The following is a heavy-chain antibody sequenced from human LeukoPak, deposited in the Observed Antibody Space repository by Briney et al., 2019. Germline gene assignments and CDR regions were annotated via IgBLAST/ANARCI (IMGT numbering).Heavy chain of an antibody. CDR1: GFTFSNAW. Sequence: GGSLRLSCAASGFTFSNAWMSWVRQAPGKGLEWVGRIKSKTDGGTTDYAAPVKGRFTISRDDSKNTLYLQMNSLKTEDTAVYYCIAFLPPYYYYYMDVWGKGTTVTVSS. CDR2: IKSKTDGGTT. V-gene: IGHV3-15*01. D-gene: IGHD2-21*01. CDR3: IAFLPPYYYYYMDV. J-gene: IGHJ6*03.